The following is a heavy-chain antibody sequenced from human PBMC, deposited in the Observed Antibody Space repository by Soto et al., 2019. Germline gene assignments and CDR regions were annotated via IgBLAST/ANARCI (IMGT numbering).Heavy chain of an antibody. CDR1: GFTFSSYW. J-gene: IGHJ4*02. D-gene: IGHD4-17*01. V-gene: IGHV3-7*04. Sequence: EVQLVESGGGLVQPGGSLRLSCAASGFTFSSYWMSWVRQAPGKGLEWVANIKQDGSEIHYVDSVKGRFTISRDNAKNSLYLQMNSLRAEDKAVYYCARDLASTTIPNYWGQGTLVTVSS. CDR2: IKQDGSEI. CDR3: ARDLASTTIPNY.